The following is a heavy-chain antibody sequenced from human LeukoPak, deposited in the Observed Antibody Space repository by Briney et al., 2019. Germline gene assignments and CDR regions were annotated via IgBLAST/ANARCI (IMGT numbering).Heavy chain of an antibody. CDR2: INPNSGGT. J-gene: IGHJ4*02. CDR1: GYTFTGYY. CDR3: ARSSKQEMATRRAFDY. Sequence: ASVKVSCKASGYTFTGYYMHWVRQAPGQGLEWMGWINPNSGGTNYAQKFQGRVTMTRGTSISTAYMELSRLRSDDTAVYYCARSSKQEMATRRAFDYWGQGTLVTVSS. V-gene: IGHV1-2*02. D-gene: IGHD5-24*01.